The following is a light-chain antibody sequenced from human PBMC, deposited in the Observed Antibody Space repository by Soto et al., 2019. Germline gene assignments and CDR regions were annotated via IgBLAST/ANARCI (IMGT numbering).Light chain of an antibody. J-gene: IGKJ2*01. Sequence: DIQMTQFPSSLSASVGDKVTITCRASQSISTYLNWYQQKPGKAPKLLIFAASSLQSGVPSRFSGSGSGTYFTLTISGLQPEDFSTYFCQQSYSISPYTFGQGTKLGIK. CDR1: QSISTY. CDR3: QQSYSISPYT. V-gene: IGKV1-39*01. CDR2: AAS.